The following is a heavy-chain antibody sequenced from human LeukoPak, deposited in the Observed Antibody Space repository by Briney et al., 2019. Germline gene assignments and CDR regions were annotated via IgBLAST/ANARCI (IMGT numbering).Heavy chain of an antibody. J-gene: IGHJ4*02. CDR1: GSSISSNY. D-gene: IGHD6-19*01. Sequence: SEPLSLTCTVSGSSISSNYWSWIGQPPGKGLEWIGYIYYSGSSNYNPSLKSRVTISVDTSKNQFILKLSSVTAADTAMYYCARADNIAVFDYWGQGTLVTVSS. CDR3: ARADNIAVFDY. V-gene: IGHV4-59*01. CDR2: IYYSGSS.